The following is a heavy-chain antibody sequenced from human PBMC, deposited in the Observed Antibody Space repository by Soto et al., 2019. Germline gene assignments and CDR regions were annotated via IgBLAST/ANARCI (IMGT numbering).Heavy chain of an antibody. D-gene: IGHD6-19*01. V-gene: IGHV1-18*01. CDR2: ISTYDVNT. CDR3: AREGRIGWLGIDH. J-gene: IGHJ4*02. Sequence: QVQLVQSGPEVKKPGASVKVSCTASGYTFTRHGFSWVRQAPGQGLEGMGWISTYDVNTHYAQNFQGRVTMTADTSASTVYIALTSLRPDDPAIYFCAREGRIGWLGIDHWGQGTLVTVSS. CDR1: GYTFTRHG.